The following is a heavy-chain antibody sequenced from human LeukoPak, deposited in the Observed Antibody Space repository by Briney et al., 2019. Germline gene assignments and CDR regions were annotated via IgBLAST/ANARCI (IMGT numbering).Heavy chain of an antibody. V-gene: IGHV5-51*01. D-gene: IGHD6-6*01. Sequence: GESPKISWQGSGYSFTSYWIGWVRQMPGKGLEWMGIIYPGDSDTRYSPSFQGQVTISADRSISTAYLQWSSLRASDTAMYYCARQGYTSSSRFDFWGQGTLVTVSS. CDR2: IYPGDSDT. CDR3: ARQGYTSSSRFDF. CDR1: GYSFTSYW. J-gene: IGHJ4*02.